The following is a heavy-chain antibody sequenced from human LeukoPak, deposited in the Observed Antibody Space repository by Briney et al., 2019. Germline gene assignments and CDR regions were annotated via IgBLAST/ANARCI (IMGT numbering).Heavy chain of an antibody. D-gene: IGHD3-10*01. CDR3: ARDSTYYYDSGSSGPHYFDN. Sequence: SGGSLRLSCAASGFTFSSYWMHWVRQAPGKGLVWVARINSDGSTTSYADSVKGRFTISRDNAKNTLYLQLNSLRAEDTAVYYCARDSTYYYDSGSSGPHYFDNWGQGTLVTVSS. CDR2: INSDGSTT. CDR1: GFTFSSYW. J-gene: IGHJ4*02. V-gene: IGHV3-74*01.